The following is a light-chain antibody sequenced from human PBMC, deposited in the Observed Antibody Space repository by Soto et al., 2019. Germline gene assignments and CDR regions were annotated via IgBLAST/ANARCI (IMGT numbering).Light chain of an antibody. J-gene: IGKJ4*01. CDR3: LQTYSLPVA. Sequence: IQVTQSPSSLSASVGDRVTITCRASQSIGSHLNWYQQKPGTAPNLLIHGASSLQGGVTSRFSGSGSGTDFTLTISTPQPDDFATYYCLQTYSLPVAFGGGTKVEI. CDR2: GAS. V-gene: IGKV1-39*01. CDR1: QSIGSH.